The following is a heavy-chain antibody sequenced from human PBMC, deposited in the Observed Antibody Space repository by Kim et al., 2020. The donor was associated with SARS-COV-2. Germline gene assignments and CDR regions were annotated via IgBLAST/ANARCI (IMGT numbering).Heavy chain of an antibody. D-gene: IGHD3-22*01. CDR2: ISYDGSNK. V-gene: IGHV3-30*03. CDR3: AVYDSSGYYYSFDY. CDR1: GFTFSSYG. J-gene: IGHJ4*02. Sequence: GGSLRLSCAASGFTFSSYGMHWVRQAPGKGLEWVAVISYDGSNKYYADSVKGRFTISRDNSKNTLYLQMNSLRAEDTAVYYCAVYDSSGYYYSFDYWGQGTLVTVSS.